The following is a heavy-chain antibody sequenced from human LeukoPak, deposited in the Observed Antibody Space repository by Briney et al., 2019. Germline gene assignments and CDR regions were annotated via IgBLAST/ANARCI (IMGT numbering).Heavy chain of an antibody. Sequence: ASVKVSCKASGYTSTSYYMHWVRQAPGQGLEWMGIINPSGGSTGYAQKFQGRVTMTRDTSTSTVYMELSSLRSEDTAVYYCAREAVAAYNWFDPWGQGTLVTVSS. J-gene: IGHJ5*02. CDR3: AREAVAAYNWFDP. CDR2: INPSGGST. V-gene: IGHV1-46*01. CDR1: GYTSTSYY. D-gene: IGHD6-19*01.